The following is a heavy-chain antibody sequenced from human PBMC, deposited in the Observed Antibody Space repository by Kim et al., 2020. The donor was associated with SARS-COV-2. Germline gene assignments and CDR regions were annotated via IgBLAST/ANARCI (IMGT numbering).Heavy chain of an antibody. V-gene: IGHV3-53*01. CDR3: ARDRPPESRWQQLDYYYYGMDG. CDR1: GFTVSSNY. CDR2: IYSGGST. Sequence: GGSLRLSCAASGFTVSSNYMSWVRQAPGKGLEWVSVIYSGGSTYYADSVKGRFTISRDNSKNTLYLQMNSLRAEDTAVYYCARDRPPESRWQQLDYYYYGMDGWGQGTTVTVSS. D-gene: IGHD6-13*01. J-gene: IGHJ6*02.